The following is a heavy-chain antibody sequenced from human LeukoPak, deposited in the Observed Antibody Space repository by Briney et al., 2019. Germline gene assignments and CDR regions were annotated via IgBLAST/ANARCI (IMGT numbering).Heavy chain of an antibody. CDR2: ISGSGGST. CDR3: AKVHYYDSSGYYWEDY. J-gene: IGHJ4*02. Sequence: PGGSLRLSCAAPGFTFSSYAMSWVRQAPGKGLECVSAISGSGGSTYYADSVKGRFTISRDNSKNTLYLQMNSLRAEDTAVYYCAKVHYYDSSGYYWEDYWGQGTLVTVSS. D-gene: IGHD3-22*01. V-gene: IGHV3-23*01. CDR1: GFTFSSYA.